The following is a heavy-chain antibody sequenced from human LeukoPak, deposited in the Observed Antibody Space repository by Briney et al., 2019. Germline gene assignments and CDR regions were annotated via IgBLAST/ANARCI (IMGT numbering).Heavy chain of an antibody. Sequence: KPSETLSLTCTVSGGSIRSSYYYWGWIRQPPGKGLEWIGSIYDSGSTYYNPSLKSRVTISVDTSKNHFSLKLNSVTAADTALYYCARLGYCSSASCGPLDYWGQGTLVTVSS. D-gene: IGHD2-2*01. V-gene: IGHV4-39*02. CDR1: GGSIRSSYYY. CDR3: ARLGYCSSASCGPLDY. CDR2: IYDSGST. J-gene: IGHJ4*02.